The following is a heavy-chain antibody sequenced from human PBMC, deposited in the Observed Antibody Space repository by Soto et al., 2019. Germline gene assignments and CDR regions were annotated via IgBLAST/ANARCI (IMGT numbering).Heavy chain of an antibody. Sequence: PSETLSLTCTVSGGSISSGDYYWSWIRQPPGKGLEWIGYIYYSGSTYYNPSLKSRVTISVDTSKNQFSLKLSSVTAADTAVYYCARDSPTDGYIFDYWGQGTLVTVPQ. CDR3: ARDSPTDGYIFDY. CDR1: GGSISSGDYY. J-gene: IGHJ4*02. CDR2: IYYSGST. D-gene: IGHD5-12*01. V-gene: IGHV4-30-4*01.